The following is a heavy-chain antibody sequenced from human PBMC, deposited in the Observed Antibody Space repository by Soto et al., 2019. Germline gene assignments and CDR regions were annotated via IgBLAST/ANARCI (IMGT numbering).Heavy chain of an antibody. CDR2: IRFCGSA. J-gene: IGHJ4*02. D-gene: IGHD2-15*01. CDR1: GGSISSSNFY. CDR3: AKDASCYSCGA. V-gene: IGHV4-39*01. Sequence: ETLSLTCAVSGGSISSSNFYWGWFRQPPGKGLVWIGSIRFCGSAYYSPSLESRVTIFVDTSKNQFSLSVRSVSAADTAVYYCAKDASCYSCGAWGQGALVTVSS.